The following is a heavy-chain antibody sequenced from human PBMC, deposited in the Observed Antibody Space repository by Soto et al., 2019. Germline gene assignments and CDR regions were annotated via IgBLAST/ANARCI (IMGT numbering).Heavy chain of an antibody. CDR3: ARDNATYYDFWSGYYSSYYYYCMAV. CDR2: IYYSGST. J-gene: IGHJ6*03. V-gene: IGHV4-59*01. Sequence: PSETLSLTCTVSGGSISSYYWSWIRQPPGKGLEWIGYIYYSGSTNYNPSLKSRVTISVDTSKNQFSLKLSSVTAADTAVYYSARDNATYYDFWSGYYSSYYYYCMAVWGKRTTVTVSS. CDR1: GGSISSYY. D-gene: IGHD3-3*01.